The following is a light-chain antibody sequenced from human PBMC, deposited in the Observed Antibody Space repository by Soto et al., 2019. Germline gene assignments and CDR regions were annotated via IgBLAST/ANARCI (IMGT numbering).Light chain of an antibody. Sequence: QSALTQPASVSGSPGQSITISCTGTSSDVGGYNYVSWYQQHPGKAPKLMIYDVSNRPSGVSNRFSGSKSGNTASLTISGLQAEDEADHYCSSYRSSSTLYVFGTGTKLTVL. CDR1: SSDVGGYNY. J-gene: IGLJ1*01. CDR2: DVS. V-gene: IGLV2-14*01. CDR3: SSYRSSSTLYV.